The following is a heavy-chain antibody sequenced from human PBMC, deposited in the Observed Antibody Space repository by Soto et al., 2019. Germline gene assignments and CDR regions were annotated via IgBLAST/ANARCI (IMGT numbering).Heavy chain of an antibody. J-gene: IGHJ6*03. D-gene: IGHD2-15*01. CDR2: TYYRSKWYN. CDR3: ARDLDVVVVASTSCSDTYYYYMDV. Sequence: PSQTLSLTCAISGDSVSSNSAAWNWIRQSPSRGLEWLGRTYYRSKWYNDYAVSVKSRITINPDTSKNQFSLQLNSVTPEDTAVYYCARDLDVVVVASTSCSDTYYYYMDVWGKGTTVTVS. V-gene: IGHV6-1*01. CDR1: GDSVSSNSAA.